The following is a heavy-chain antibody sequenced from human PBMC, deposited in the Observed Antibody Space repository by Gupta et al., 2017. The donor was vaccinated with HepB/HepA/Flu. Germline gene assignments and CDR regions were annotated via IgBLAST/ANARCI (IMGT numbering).Heavy chain of an antibody. D-gene: IGHD4-11*01. V-gene: IGHV3-30*18. CDR3: AKGAPYSNYPDYYYYYMDV. J-gene: IGHJ6*03. CDR2: ISYDGSNK. Sequence: QVQLVESGGGVVQPGRSLRLSCAASGFTFSSYGMHWVRQAPGKGLEWVAVISYDGSNKYYADSVKGRFTISRDNSKNTLYLQMNSLRAEDTAVYYCAKGAPYSNYPDYYYYYMDVWGKGTTVTVSS. CDR1: GFTFSSYG.